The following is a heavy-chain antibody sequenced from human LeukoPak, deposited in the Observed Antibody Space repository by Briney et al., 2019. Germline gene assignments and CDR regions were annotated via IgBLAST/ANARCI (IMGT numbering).Heavy chain of an antibody. D-gene: IGHD2-15*01. J-gene: IGHJ4*02. Sequence: GGSLRLSCAASGFTFSSYGMNWVRQAPGKGLEWVSAISGSGGSTYYADSVKGRFTISRDTSRSTLYLQMNSLRAEDAAVYYCAKAPVASCRGAFCYPFDYWGQGTLVTVSS. CDR1: GFTFSSYG. V-gene: IGHV3-23*01. CDR2: ISGSGGST. CDR3: AKAPVASCRGAFCYPFDY.